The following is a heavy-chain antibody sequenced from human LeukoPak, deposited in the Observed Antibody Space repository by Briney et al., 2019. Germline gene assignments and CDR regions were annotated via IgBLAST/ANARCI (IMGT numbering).Heavy chain of an antibody. CDR1: GFTFSTYG. Sequence: GGSLRLSCAASGFTFSTYGMHWVRQAPGKGLEWVATIKKDGSERYYVDSVKGRFTISRDNTKKSLYLQMNTLRAEDTAVYYCARDLAGPPQEAFDIWGQGTMVTVSS. CDR3: ARDLAGPPQEAFDI. V-gene: IGHV3-7*01. J-gene: IGHJ3*02. CDR2: IKKDGSER.